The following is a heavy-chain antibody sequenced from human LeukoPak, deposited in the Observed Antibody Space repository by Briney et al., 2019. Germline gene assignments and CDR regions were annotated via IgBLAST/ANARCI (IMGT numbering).Heavy chain of an antibody. CDR3: AKGAGSYIDY. CDR1: GFTFSSYS. J-gene: IGHJ4*02. V-gene: IGHV3-48*02. D-gene: IGHD1-26*01. CDR2: ISSGTTTI. Sequence: GGSLRLSCAASGFTFSSYSMNWVRQAPGKGLEWLSYISSGTTTIYYADSVKGRFTISRDNAKNSLYPQMNSLRDEDTAVYYCAKGAGSYIDYWGQGTLVTVSS.